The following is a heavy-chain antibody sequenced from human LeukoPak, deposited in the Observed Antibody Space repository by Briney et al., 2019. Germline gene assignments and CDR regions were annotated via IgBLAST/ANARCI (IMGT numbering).Heavy chain of an antibody. J-gene: IGHJ6*03. Sequence: PSETLSLTCAVYGGSFSGYYWSWIRQPPGKGLEWIGEINHSGSTNYNPSLKSRVTISVDTSKNQFSLKLSSVTAADTAVYYCARALSSLRGYYYYMDVWGKGTTVTVSS. CDR3: ARALSSLRGYYYYMDV. CDR1: GGSFSGYY. D-gene: IGHD3-16*02. V-gene: IGHV4-34*01. CDR2: INHSGST.